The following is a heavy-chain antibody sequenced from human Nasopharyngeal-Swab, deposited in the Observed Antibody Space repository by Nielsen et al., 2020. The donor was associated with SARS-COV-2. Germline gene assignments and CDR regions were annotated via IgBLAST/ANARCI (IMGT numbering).Heavy chain of an antibody. CDR2: LYTSGTT. CDR3: ARAILNLGRGDYMDV. J-gene: IGHJ6*03. V-gene: IGHV4-61*02. D-gene: IGHD1-1*01. Sequence: WIRQPPGKGLEWIGRLYTSGTTNYNPSLKSRVTISVDTSKDQFSLKLSSVTAADTAVYCCARAILNLGRGDYMDVWGKGTTVTVSS.